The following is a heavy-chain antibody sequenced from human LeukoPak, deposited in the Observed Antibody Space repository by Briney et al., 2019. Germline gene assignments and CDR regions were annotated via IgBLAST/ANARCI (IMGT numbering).Heavy chain of an antibody. J-gene: IGHJ4*02. CDR2: IGPTGFDR. CDR3: ATETNGRHYDY. V-gene: IGHV3-21*06. CDR1: GLTFSTSG. D-gene: IGHD1-14*01. Sequence: KAGGSLRLSCTTSGLTFSTSGFNCVRQAPGKGLEWVASIGPTGFDRYHADSIKGRFTISRDNANNFLYLQMDSLRAEDTAVYYCATETNGRHYDYWGQGTLLTVSS.